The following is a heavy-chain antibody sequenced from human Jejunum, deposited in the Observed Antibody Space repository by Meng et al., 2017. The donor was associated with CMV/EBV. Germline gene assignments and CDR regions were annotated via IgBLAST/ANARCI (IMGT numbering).Heavy chain of an antibody. CDR2: ISTTSTYI. J-gene: IGHJ6*02. CDR3: ANQMPWNYYYGMDL. Sequence: EFSFSSKNMNWVRQAPGKGLEWVASISTTSTYIYYADPVKGRFTIARDNAKNSLYLQMNSLRVEDTAVYYCANQMPWNYYYGMDLWGQGTTVTVSS. D-gene: IGHD2-2*01. CDR1: EFSFSSKN. V-gene: IGHV3-21*01.